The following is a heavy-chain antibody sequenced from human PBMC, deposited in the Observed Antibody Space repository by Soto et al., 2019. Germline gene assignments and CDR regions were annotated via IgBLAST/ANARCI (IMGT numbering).Heavy chain of an antibody. V-gene: IGHV3-74*01. CDR3: ARGWFGPDV. D-gene: IGHD3-10*01. Sequence: EVQLVESGGGLVQPGGSLRLSCAASGFTLSGRSMHWVRQAPGKGLVWVSGIDNAGTDSTYAHSVKGRFTSSRDNAKNMLYLQMNSLGFEDTAVYYCARGWFGPDVWGKGTKVTVSS. J-gene: IGHJ6*04. CDR1: GFTLSGRS. CDR2: IDNAGTDS.